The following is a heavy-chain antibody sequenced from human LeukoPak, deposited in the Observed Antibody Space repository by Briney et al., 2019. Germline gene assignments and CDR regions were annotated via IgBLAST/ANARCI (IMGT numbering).Heavy chain of an antibody. D-gene: IGHD3-3*01. CDR1: GYKFTNNW. J-gene: IGHJ4*02. CDR3: ARNFGPDVRKGGFSF. CDR2: IFPGESDT. V-gene: IGHV5-51*01. Sequence: GESLKISCKASGYKFTNNWIAWVRQKPGKGLEWMGIIFPGESDTRYSPSVQGQVTISVDKSISTAFLQRSSLKASDTAIYYCARNFGPDVRKGGFSFWGQGALISVSS.